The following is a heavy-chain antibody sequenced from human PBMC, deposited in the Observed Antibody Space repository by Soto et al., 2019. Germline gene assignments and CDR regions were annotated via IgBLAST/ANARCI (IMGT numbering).Heavy chain of an antibody. CDR3: ARRVRDGYYFDY. CDR1: SGSISSSSYY. Sequence: SETLSLTCTVSSGSISSSSYYWGWIRQPPGKGLEWIGSIYYSGSTYYNPSLKSRVTISVDTSKNQFSLKLSSVTAADTAVYYCARRVRDGYYFDYWGQGTLVTVSS. J-gene: IGHJ4*02. V-gene: IGHV4-39*01. D-gene: IGHD3-22*01. CDR2: IYYSGST.